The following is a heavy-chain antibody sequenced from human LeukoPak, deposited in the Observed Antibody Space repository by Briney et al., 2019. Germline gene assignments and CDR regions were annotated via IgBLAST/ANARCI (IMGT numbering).Heavy chain of an antibody. V-gene: IGHV3-48*01. CDR3: ARRGETAMVGDY. J-gene: IGHJ4*02. CDR2: LSNTNMI. CDR1: GFTFSSYG. Sequence: GGSLRLSCAASGFTFSSYGMNWVRQAPGKGLERLSYLSNTNMIHYAESVKGRFTISRDNAENSLYLQMDGLRAEDTAVYYCARRGETAMVGDYWGRGTLVTVSS. D-gene: IGHD5-18*01.